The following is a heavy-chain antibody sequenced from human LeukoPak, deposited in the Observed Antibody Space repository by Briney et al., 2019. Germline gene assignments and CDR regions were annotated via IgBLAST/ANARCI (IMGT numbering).Heavy chain of an antibody. Sequence: GESLRISCKGSGYSFTSYWISWVRRVPGKGLEWMGRIDPSDSYTNYSPSFQGHVTISADKSISTAYLQWSSLKASDTAMYYCARHPRDRYYGSWIWGQGTLVTVSS. CDR3: ARHPRDRYYGSWI. D-gene: IGHD3-10*01. J-gene: IGHJ4*02. V-gene: IGHV5-10-1*01. CDR2: IDPSDSYT. CDR1: GYSFTSYW.